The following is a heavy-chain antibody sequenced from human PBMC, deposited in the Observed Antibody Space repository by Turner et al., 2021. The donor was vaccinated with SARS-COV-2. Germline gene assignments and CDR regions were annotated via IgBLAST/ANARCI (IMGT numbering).Heavy chain of an antibody. V-gene: IGHV3-7*03. CDR2: IKQDGSEK. CDR3: ARLHTSSWYFDY. D-gene: IGHD6-13*01. J-gene: IGHJ4*02. CDR1: GFTFSSYW. Sequence: EVQLVESGGGLVQPGGSLRLSCAAPGFTFSSYWMSWVRQAPGKGLEWVANIKQDGSEKYYVDSMKGRFTISRDNAKNSLYLQMNSLRAEDTAVYYCARLHTSSWYFDYWGQGTLVTVSS.